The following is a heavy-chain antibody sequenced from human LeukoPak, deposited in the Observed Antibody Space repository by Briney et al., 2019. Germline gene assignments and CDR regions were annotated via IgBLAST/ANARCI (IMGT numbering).Heavy chain of an antibody. CDR2: INHSGST. J-gene: IGHJ5*02. V-gene: IGHV4-39*07. D-gene: IGHD3-9*01. Sequence: SETLSLTCTVSGGSISSSSYYWGWIRQPPGKGLEWIGEINHSGSTNYNPSLKSRVTISVDTSKNQFSLKLSSVTAADTAVYYCARRFRSVVALLRYFDWLSPSRFDPWGQGTLVTVSS. CDR1: GGSISSSSYY. CDR3: ARRFRSVVALLRYFDWLSPSRFDP.